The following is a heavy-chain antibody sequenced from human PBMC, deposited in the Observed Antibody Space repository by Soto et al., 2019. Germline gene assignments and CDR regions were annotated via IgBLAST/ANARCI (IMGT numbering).Heavy chain of an antibody. J-gene: IGHJ4*02. CDR2: ISAYNGST. CDR3: ARKYYYDSSGYYNPPDY. V-gene: IGHV1-18*04. CDR1: GYTFTSYG. D-gene: IGHD3-22*01. Sequence: ASVKVSCKASGYTFTSYGISWVRQAPGQGLEWMGWISAYNGSTNYAQKLQGRVTMTTDTSTSTAYMELRSLRSDDTAVYYCARKYYYDSSGYYNPPDYWGQGPLVTVSS.